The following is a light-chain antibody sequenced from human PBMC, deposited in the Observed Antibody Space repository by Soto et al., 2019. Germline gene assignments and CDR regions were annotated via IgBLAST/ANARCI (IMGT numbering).Light chain of an antibody. CDR1: SSDVGSYNL. V-gene: IGLV2-23*01. J-gene: IGLJ1*01. CDR2: EGS. CDR3: CSYAGSRFYV. Sequence: QSALTQPAPVSGSPGQSITISCTGTSSDVGSYNLVSWYQQHPGKAPKLMIYEGSKRHSGVSNRVSGSKSGNTASLTISGLQAEDEADYYCCSYAGSRFYVFGTGTKLNVL.